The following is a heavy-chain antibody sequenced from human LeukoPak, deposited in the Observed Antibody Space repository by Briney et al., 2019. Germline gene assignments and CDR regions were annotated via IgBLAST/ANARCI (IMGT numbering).Heavy chain of an antibody. CDR3: AKVGVAKKPYYIDY. CDR1: GFTFNSYS. V-gene: IGHV3-7*05. D-gene: IGHD3-3*01. J-gene: IGHJ4*02. CDR2: IRHDGGDK. Sequence: GGSLRLSCAASGFTFNSYSMNWVRQAPGKGLEWVANIRHDGGDKYYVDSVRGRFTISRDNAKNSLYLQMNSLRAEDTAVYYCAKVGVAKKPYYIDYWGQGTLVTVSS.